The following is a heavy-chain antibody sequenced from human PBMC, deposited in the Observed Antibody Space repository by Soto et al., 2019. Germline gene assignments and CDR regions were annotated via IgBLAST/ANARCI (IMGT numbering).Heavy chain of an antibody. V-gene: IGHV4-59*08. J-gene: IGHJ6*03. D-gene: IGHD4-17*01. CDR2: IYYSGST. CDR3: ARYVYGDYGYYYYYYMDV. Sequence: KPSETLSLTCTVSGGSISSYYWSWIRQPPGKGLEWIGYIYYSGSTNYNPSLKSRVTISVDTSKNQFSLKLSSVTAADTAVYYCARYVYGDYGYYYYYYMDVWGKGTTVTVSS. CDR1: GGSISSYY.